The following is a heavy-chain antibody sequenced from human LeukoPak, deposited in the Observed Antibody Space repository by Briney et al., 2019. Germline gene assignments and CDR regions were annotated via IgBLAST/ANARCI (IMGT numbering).Heavy chain of an antibody. CDR1: GGSISPYY. D-gene: IGHD3-22*01. Sequence: SETLSLTCTVSGGSISPYYWSWTRQSPGKGLVWIGYIYYSGSTNYNPSLKSRVTISVDMSKNQFSLKLSSVTAADTALYYCARHFTYYYDSSGYPRDAFDIWGQGTMVTVSS. CDR3: ARHFTYYYDSSGYPRDAFDI. CDR2: IYYSGST. V-gene: IGHV4-59*08. J-gene: IGHJ3*02.